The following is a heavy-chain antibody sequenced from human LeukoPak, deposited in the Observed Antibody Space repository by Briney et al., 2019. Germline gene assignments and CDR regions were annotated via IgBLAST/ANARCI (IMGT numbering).Heavy chain of an antibody. CDR1: GGTFSSYA. Sequence: GASVKVSCKASGGTFSSYAISWVRQAPGQGLEWMGGIIPIFGTANYAQKFQGRVTITADESTSTAYMELSSLRSEDTAVYYCARAGAIGMATSQAFDYWGQGTLVTVSS. J-gene: IGHJ4*02. CDR2: IIPIFGTA. V-gene: IGHV1-69*13. CDR3: ARAGAIGMATSQAFDY. D-gene: IGHD5-24*01.